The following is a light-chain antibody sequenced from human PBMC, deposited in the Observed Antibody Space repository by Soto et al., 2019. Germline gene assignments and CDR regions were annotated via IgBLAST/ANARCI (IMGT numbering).Light chain of an antibody. J-gene: IGKJ5*01. CDR2: AAV. CDR3: QQGNSFPIT. Sequence: DIQMTQSPSSVSASVGDRVTNSCRASQGIHHWLAWYQQKPGKAPRLLIAAAVHLQTGVPSRFSGSGSGTDFTLSISSLQPEDFATYYCQQGNSFPITFGQGTRLEIK. V-gene: IGKV1-12*01. CDR1: QGIHHW.